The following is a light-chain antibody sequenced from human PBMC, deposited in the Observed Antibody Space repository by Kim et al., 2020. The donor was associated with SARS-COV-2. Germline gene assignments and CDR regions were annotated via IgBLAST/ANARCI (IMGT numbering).Light chain of an antibody. J-gene: IGLJ1*01. CDR1: SSDVGNYND. Sequence: GQSVTISCTGGSSDVGNYNDVSWYQHHPGKAPKLLIYGVTKRPSGVPDRFSASKSGSTASLTVSALQIEDEADYYCGSYTGNNNFVFGTGTKVTVL. CDR3: GSYTGNNNFV. CDR2: GVT. V-gene: IGLV2-8*01.